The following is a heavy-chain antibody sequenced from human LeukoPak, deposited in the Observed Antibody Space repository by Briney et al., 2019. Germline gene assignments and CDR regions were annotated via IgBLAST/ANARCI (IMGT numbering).Heavy chain of an antibody. V-gene: IGHV4-38-2*02. CDR2: IYHSGST. Sequence: PSETLSLTCTVSGYSISSGYYWGWIRQPPGKGLEWIGSIYHSGSTYYNPSLKSRVTMSLDTSKNQFSLRLRSVTAADTAVYYCARRRGDLAAGSYNWFDPWGQGTLVTVSS. CDR1: GYSISSGYY. J-gene: IGHJ5*02. CDR3: ARRRGDLAAGSYNWFDP. D-gene: IGHD6-13*01.